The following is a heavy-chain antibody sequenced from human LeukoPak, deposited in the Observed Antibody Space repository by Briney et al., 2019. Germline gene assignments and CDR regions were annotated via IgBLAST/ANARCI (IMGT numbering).Heavy chain of an antibody. CDR2: IDNAATGT. CDR1: GFTFTNYL. V-gene: IGHV3-23*05. CDR3: AKYMTASSYGIDV. J-gene: IGHJ6*02. Sequence: GGSLRLSCSASGFTFTNYLMRWGRQAPGKGLEWVSSIDNAATGTYYADSVRGRFTISRDNSRNTVYLQINTLRAEDTAVYYCAKYMTASSYGIDVWGQGTTVTVS.